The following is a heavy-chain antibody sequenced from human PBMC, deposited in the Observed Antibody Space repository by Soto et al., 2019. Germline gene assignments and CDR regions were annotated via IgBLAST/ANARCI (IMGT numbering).Heavy chain of an antibody. CDR1: GFIFSSCV. CDR3: AKGLINGRWYAAD. D-gene: IGHD6-13*01. CDR2: ITDNGAGT. V-gene: IGHV3-23*01. Sequence: EVHLLESGGGLVQPGESLRLSCGGSGFIFSSCVMSWVRQAPGKGLQWVSSITDNGAGTHYADSVKGRFTISRDNSRNTGALQMNNLRAEDTGVYYCAKGLINGRWYAADWGQGTLVTVSS. J-gene: IGHJ4*02.